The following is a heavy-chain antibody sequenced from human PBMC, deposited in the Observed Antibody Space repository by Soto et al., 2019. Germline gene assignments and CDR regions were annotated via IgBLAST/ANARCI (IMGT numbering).Heavy chain of an antibody. CDR2: VSGSAGTT. J-gene: IGHJ3*01. V-gene: IGHV3-23*01. CDR1: GFTFSIYV. Sequence: EVQLLESGGGLVQPGGSLRLSCEASGFTFSIYVMTWVRQAPGKGLEWVSAVSGSAGTTYYADSVKGRFSISRDNSKNTLYLQMXXXXADDTAVYYCARVQGTARNAFDV. CDR3: ARVQGTARNAFDV. D-gene: IGHD6-6*01.